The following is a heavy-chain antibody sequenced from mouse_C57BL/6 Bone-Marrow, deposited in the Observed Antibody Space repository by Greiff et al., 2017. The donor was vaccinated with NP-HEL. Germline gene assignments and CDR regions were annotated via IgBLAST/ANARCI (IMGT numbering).Heavy chain of an antibody. CDR1: GFTFSSYG. D-gene: IGHD2-2*01. Sequence: EVQGVESGGDLVKPGGSLKLSCAASGFTFSSYGMSWVRQTPDKRLEWVATISSGGSYTYYPDSVKGRFTISRDNAKNTLYLQMSSLKSEDTAMYYCARPGGYDWYFDVWGTGTTVTVSS. CDR2: ISSGGSYT. J-gene: IGHJ1*03. V-gene: IGHV5-6*01. CDR3: ARPGGYDWYFDV.